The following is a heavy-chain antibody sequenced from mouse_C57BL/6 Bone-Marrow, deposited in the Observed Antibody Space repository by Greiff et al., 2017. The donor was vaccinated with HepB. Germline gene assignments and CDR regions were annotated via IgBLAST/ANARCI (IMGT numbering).Heavy chain of an antibody. V-gene: IGHV1-26*01. J-gene: IGHJ4*01. CDR3: ASSRDYAMDY. CDR2: INPNNGGT. CDR1: GYTFTDYY. Sequence: EVQLQQSGPDLVKPGASVKISCKASGYTFTDYYMNWVKQSHGKSLEWIGDINPNNGGTSYNQKFKGKATLTVDKSSSTAYMELRSLTSEDSAVYYCASSRDYAMDYWGQGTSVTVSS. D-gene: IGHD1-1*01.